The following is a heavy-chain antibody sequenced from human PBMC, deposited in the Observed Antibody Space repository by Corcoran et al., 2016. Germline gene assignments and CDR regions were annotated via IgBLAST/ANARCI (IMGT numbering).Heavy chain of an antibody. D-gene: IGHD6-6*01. CDR3: ARFEYSSSSEESTDMDV. V-gene: IGHV1-69*01. J-gene: IGHJ6*02. Sequence: QVQLVQSGAEVKKPGSSVKVSCKASGGTFSSYAISWVRQAPGQGLEWMGGIIPIFGTANYAQKFPGRVTITADESTSTAYMELSSLRSEDTAVYYCARFEYSSSSEESTDMDVWGQGTTVTVSS. CDR1: GGTFSSYA. CDR2: IIPIFGTA.